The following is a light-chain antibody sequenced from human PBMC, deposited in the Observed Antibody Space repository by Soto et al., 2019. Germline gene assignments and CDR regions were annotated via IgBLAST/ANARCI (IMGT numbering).Light chain of an antibody. CDR2: GVS. V-gene: IGKV3-20*01. J-gene: IGKJ1*01. Sequence: DIVLTQSPCTLSLSPGERATLSCRASQSISSSFLAWYQQRPGQSPRLIIYGVSSRATGIPDRFSGSGSGTDFTLSISRLDLEDSAFYYCQHHVTSSRTFGQGTKVDIK. CDR3: QHHVTSSRT. CDR1: QSISSSF.